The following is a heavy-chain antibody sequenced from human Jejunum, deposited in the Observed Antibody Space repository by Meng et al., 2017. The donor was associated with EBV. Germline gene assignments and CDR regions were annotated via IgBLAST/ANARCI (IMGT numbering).Heavy chain of an antibody. CDR2: SYFSGNT. CDR3: AKTLGDFWSGGLDC. V-gene: IGHV4-39*01. CDR1: GGSISNSIYY. J-gene: IGHJ4*02. D-gene: IGHD3-3*01. Sequence: HRHLQESGPGVVKNSETLSLPCTVSGGSISNSIYYWGWIRQPPGKVLEWIGSSYFSGNTYYKQSLKSRVSVSVDTSKNKFSLKLTSVTAADTAVYYCAKTLGDFWSGGLDCWGQGTLVTVSS.